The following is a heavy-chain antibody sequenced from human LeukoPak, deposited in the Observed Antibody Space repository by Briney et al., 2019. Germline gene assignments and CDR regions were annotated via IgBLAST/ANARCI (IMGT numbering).Heavy chain of an antibody. J-gene: IGHJ4*02. D-gene: IGHD6-13*01. V-gene: IGHV3-7*01. CDR2: IKQDGSEK. Sequence: GGSLRLSCAASVFTFSRNWMSWVRQAPGKGLGWVANIKQDGSEKYYVDSVKGRFTISRDNAKNPLYLQMNSLRAEDTAVYYCARDESGWSSSWDPNHYFDYWGQGTVVTVSS. CDR1: VFTFSRNW. CDR3: ARDESGWSSSWDPNHYFDY.